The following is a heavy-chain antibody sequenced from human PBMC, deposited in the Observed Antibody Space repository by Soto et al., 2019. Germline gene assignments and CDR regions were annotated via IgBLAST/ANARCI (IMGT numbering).Heavy chain of an antibody. Sequence: GGSLRLSCAASGFTFSSYGMHWVRQAPGKGLEWVAVISYDGSNKYYADSVKGRFTISRDNSKNTLYLQMNSLRAEDTAVYYCANGGYSYASQLHYYYGMDVWGQGTTVTVSS. CDR1: GFTFSSYG. CDR2: ISYDGSNK. CDR3: ANGGYSYASQLHYYYGMDV. D-gene: IGHD5-18*01. J-gene: IGHJ6*02. V-gene: IGHV3-30*18.